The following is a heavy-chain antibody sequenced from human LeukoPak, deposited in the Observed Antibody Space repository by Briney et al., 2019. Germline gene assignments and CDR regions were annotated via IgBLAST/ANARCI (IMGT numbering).Heavy chain of an antibody. CDR3: ARSGYDFHDAFDI. CDR1: GYSFTSYW. CDR2: ISPGDSDT. J-gene: IGHJ3*02. V-gene: IGHV5-51*01. D-gene: IGHD5-12*01. Sequence: GESLKISCKGSGYSFTSYWIGWVRQMPGKGLEWMGIISPGDSDTRYSPSFQGQVTISADKSISTAYLQWSSLKASDTAMYYCARSGYDFHDAFDIWGQGTMVTVSS.